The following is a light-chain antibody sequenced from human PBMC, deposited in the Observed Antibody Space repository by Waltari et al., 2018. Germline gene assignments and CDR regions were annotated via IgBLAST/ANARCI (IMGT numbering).Light chain of an antibody. CDR1: SSDVGGYHY. Sequence: QSALPQPASVSGSPGQSITIPCTGTSSDVGGYHYVSWYQQHPGKAPKLMIYEVSNRPSGIPLRFSGSKSGNTASLTISGLQAEDESAYYCSSYASSKTVVFGGGTKLTVL. V-gene: IGLV2-14*01. J-gene: IGLJ2*01. CDR3: SSYASSKTVV. CDR2: EVS.